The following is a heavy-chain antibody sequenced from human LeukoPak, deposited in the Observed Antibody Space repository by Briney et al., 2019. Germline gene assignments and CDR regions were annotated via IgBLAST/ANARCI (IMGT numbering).Heavy chain of an antibody. V-gene: IGHV4-4*07. CDR2: IYTSGST. CDR3: ARATAAAGTVYFDY. Sequence: SETLSLTCTVSGGSISSYYWSWIRQPAGKGLEWIGRIYTSGSTNYNPSLKRRVTMSVDTSKNQFSLTLSSVTAADTAVYYCARATAAAGTVYFDYWGQGTLVTVSS. D-gene: IGHD6-13*01. J-gene: IGHJ4*02. CDR1: GGSISSYY.